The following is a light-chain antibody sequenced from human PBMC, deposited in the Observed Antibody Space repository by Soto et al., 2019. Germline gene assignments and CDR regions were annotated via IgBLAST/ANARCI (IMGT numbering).Light chain of an antibody. CDR3: AAWDDSLSGVV. CDR2: RNN. CDR1: SSNIGSNY. Sequence: QSVLTQPPSASGTPGQRVTISCSGSSSNIGSNYVYWYQQLPGTATKLLIYRNNQRPSGVPGRFSGSKSGTSASLAISGLRSEDEADYYCAAWDDSLSGVVFGGGTKLTVL. V-gene: IGLV1-47*01. J-gene: IGLJ2*01.